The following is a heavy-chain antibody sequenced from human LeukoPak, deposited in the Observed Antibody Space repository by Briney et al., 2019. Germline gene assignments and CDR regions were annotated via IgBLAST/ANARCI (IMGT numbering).Heavy chain of an antibody. CDR3: AKDPNFYYCMDV. V-gene: IGHV3-23*01. J-gene: IGHJ6*03. CDR1: GFTFSSYG. CDR2: ISGRRDST. Sequence: GGSLRLSCAASGFTFSSYGMSWVRQAPGKGLEWASTISGRRDSTSYADSVKGRFTISRDNSKNTLYLQMNSLRAEDTAVYYCAKDPNFYYCMDVWGKGTTVTISS.